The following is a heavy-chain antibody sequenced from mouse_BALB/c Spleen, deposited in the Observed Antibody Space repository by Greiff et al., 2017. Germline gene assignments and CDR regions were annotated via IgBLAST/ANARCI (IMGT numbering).Heavy chain of an antibody. V-gene: IGHV14-3*02. CDR2: IDPANGNT. Sequence: EVQLQESGAELVKPGASVKLSCTASGFNIKDTYMHWVKLRPEQGLEWIGRIDPANGNTKYDPKFQGKATITADTSSNTAYLQLSSLTSEDTAVYYCASDAMDYWGQGTSVTVSS. CDR3: ASDAMDY. J-gene: IGHJ4*01. CDR1: GFNIKDTY.